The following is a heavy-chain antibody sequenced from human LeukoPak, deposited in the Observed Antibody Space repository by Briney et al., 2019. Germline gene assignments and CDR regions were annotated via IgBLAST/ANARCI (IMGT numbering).Heavy chain of an antibody. J-gene: IGHJ4*02. CDR1: GFTFSSYA. CDR3: AGSSGWNDY. V-gene: IGHV3-7*03. D-gene: IGHD6-19*01. Sequence: GGSLRLSCAASGFTFSSYAMSWVRQAPGKGLEWVANIKQDGSEKYYVDSVKGRFTISRDNAKNSVYLQMNSLRAEDTAVYYCAGSSGWNDYWGQGILVTVSS. CDR2: IKQDGSEK.